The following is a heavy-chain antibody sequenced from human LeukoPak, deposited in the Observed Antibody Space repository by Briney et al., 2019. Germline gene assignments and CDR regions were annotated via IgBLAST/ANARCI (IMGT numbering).Heavy chain of an antibody. Sequence: YGGTTEYAASVKGRFTISGDDSKSIAYLQMNTLKTEDTAVYYCTTSLGYCSSTSCFDFDYWGQGTLVTVSS. J-gene: IGHJ4*02. V-gene: IGHV3-49*02. D-gene: IGHD2-2*01. CDR2: YGGTT. CDR3: TTSLGYCSSTSCFDFDY.